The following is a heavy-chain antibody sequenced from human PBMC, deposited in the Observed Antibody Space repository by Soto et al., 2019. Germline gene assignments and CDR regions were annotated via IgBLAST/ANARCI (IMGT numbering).Heavy chain of an antibody. CDR2: IYYSGST. V-gene: IGHV4-61*08. J-gene: IGHJ6*02. D-gene: IGHD3-10*01. CDR3: ERSTNYYYYGFDL. CDR1: GGSVSSGDYF. Sequence: PSETLSLTCTVSGGSVSSGDYFWSWLRQSPGKRLEWIAYIYYSGSTNYNPSLKSRATISVDTSKSQVSLTLTSMTAADAALYYCERSTNYYYYGFDLWGQGTAVTVSS.